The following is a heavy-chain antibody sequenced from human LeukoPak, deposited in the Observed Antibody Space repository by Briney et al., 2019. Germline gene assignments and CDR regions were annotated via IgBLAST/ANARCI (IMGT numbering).Heavy chain of an antibody. CDR1: GFTFSYYW. V-gene: IGHV3-7*01. Sequence: GGSLRLSCAAPGFTFSYYWMSWVRQAPGKGLEWVANIKPDGGEKNYVDSVKGRFTISRDNAKNSLYLQMNSLRAEDTAVYYCTRAGYYSSGWNPFDYWGQGTLVTVSS. CDR2: IKPDGGEK. CDR3: TRAGYYSSGWNPFDY. D-gene: IGHD6-25*01. J-gene: IGHJ4*02.